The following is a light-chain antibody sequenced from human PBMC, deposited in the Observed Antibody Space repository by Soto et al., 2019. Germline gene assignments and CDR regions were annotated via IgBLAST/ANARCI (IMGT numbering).Light chain of an antibody. J-gene: IGKJ5*01. CDR3: QHSYNTPIT. Sequence: DIPMTLSPSSLSASLCDRVTITSRASQTISTYLNWYQLKSGRAPELLVYAASNLQSGVPSRFTGSGSGTHFTLTISGLEPADFATYFCQHSYNTPITFGQGTRLEIK. V-gene: IGKV1-39*01. CDR2: AAS. CDR1: QTISTY.